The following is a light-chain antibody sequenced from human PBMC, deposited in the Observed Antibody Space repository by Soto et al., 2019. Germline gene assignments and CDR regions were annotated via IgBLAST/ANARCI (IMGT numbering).Light chain of an antibody. CDR2: GAS. J-gene: IGKJ3*01. V-gene: IGKV3-15*01. CDR3: QQYNDWPFS. Sequence: EIVMTQSPATLSVSPGERATLSCRASRSVSSNLAWYQQKPGQAPRLLIYGASTRATGVPARFSGSGSGTEFTLTISSLQSEDFAVYYCQQYNDWPFSFGPGTKVDFK. CDR1: RSVSSN.